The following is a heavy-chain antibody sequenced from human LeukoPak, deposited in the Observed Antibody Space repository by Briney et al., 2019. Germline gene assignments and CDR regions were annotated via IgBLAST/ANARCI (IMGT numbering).Heavy chain of an antibody. CDR2: SYYSGST. D-gene: IGHD3-22*01. CDR1: GGSISSSSYY. J-gene: IGHJ4*02. Sequence: PSETLSLTCTVSGGSISSSSYYWRWIRQPPGKGVEWIGSSYYSGSTYYNPSLKSRVTISVDTSKNQFSLKLSSVTAADTAVYYCASSPYYYDSSGYPTPGYFDYWGQGTLVTVSS. CDR3: ASSPYYYDSSGYPTPGYFDY. V-gene: IGHV4-39*01.